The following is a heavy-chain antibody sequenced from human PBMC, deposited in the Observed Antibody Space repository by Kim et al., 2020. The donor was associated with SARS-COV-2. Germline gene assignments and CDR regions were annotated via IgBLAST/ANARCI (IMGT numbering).Heavy chain of an antibody. CDR3: ARLGTCTTTSCYKGYYYYGMDV. Sequence: SVTLSLTCTVSPGSISSRNYYWGWLRQPPGKGLEWIGIIIYTGSTYYNPSLKSRVTISIDTSNNQFSLKLSSVTAADTAVYYCARLGTCTTTSCYKGYYYYGMDVWGQGTTVTVSS. CDR1: PGSISSRNYY. CDR2: IIYTGST. J-gene: IGHJ6*02. D-gene: IGHD2-2*02. V-gene: IGHV4-39*01.